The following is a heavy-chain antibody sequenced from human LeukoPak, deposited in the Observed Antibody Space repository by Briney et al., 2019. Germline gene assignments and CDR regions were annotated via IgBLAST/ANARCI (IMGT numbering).Heavy chain of an antibody. D-gene: IGHD3-10*01. Sequence: ASVKVSCKASRGTFSSYAISWVRQAPGQGLEWMGGIIPIFGTANYAQKFQGRVTITTDESTSTAYMELSSLRSEDTAVYYCASMKSSGYYFAYWGQGTLVTVSP. CDR3: ASMKSSGYYFAY. V-gene: IGHV1-69*05. CDR1: RGTFSSYA. J-gene: IGHJ4*02. CDR2: IIPIFGTA.